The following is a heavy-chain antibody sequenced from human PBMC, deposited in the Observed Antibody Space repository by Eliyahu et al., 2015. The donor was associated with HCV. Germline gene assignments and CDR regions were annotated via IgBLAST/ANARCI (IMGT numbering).Heavy chain of an antibody. V-gene: IGHV4-61*02. CDR1: GGSISSGSYY. Sequence: QVQLQESGPGLVKPSQTLSLTXTVSGGSISSGSYYWSWIRQPAGKGLEWIGRIYTSGSTNYNPSLKSRVTISVDTSKNQFSLKLSSVTAADTAVYYCARDSYYDFWSGSGAFDIWGQGTMVTVSS. CDR3: ARDSYYDFWSGSGAFDI. J-gene: IGHJ3*02. CDR2: IYTSGST. D-gene: IGHD3-3*01.